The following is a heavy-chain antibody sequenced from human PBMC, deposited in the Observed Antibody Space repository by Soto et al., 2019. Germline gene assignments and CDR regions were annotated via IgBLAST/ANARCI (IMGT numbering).Heavy chain of an antibody. CDR2: ISSSGAGT. CDR3: AKDKGCSTTTCHWNAFDI. D-gene: IGHD2-2*01. Sequence: EVQLLESGGGLVQPGGSLRLSCAASGFTFSSYALSWVRQAPGKGLECVSAISSSGAGTYYADSVKGRFTISRDNSKNTLFLQMNSLRAEDTAVYYCAKDKGCSTTTCHWNAFDIWGQGTMVTVSS. CDR1: GFTFSSYA. J-gene: IGHJ3*02. V-gene: IGHV3-23*01.